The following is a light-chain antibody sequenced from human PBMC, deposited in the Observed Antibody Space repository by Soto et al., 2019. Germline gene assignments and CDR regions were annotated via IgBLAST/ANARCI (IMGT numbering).Light chain of an antibody. Sequence: DIQMTQSPSSLSASVGDRVTITCRASQSISSYLNWYQQKPGKAPKLLIYAASSLQSGVPSRFSGSGSGTDFTLTISSLQPEDFANYYCQQSYSTPTSFGRGTKVEIK. V-gene: IGKV1-39*01. J-gene: IGKJ1*01. CDR3: QQSYSTPTS. CDR2: AAS. CDR1: QSISSY.